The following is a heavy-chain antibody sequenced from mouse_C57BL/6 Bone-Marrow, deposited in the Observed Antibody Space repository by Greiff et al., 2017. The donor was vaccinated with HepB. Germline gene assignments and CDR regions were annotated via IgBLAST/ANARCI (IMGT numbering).Heavy chain of an antibody. CDR3: ARGGVY. V-gene: IGHV1-82*01. Sequence: QVQLQHSGPELVKPGASVKISCKASGYAFSSSWMNWVKQRPGKGLEWIGRIYPGDGDTNYNGKFKGKATLTADKSSSTAYMQLSSLTSEDSAVYFCARGGVYWGQGTTLTVSS. J-gene: IGHJ2*01. CDR1: GYAFSSSW. CDR2: IYPGDGDT.